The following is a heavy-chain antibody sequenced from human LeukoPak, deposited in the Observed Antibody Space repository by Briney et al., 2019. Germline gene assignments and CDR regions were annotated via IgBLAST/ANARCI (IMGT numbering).Heavy chain of an antibody. CDR2: ISGSGGST. Sequence: GGSLRLSCAASGFTFSTYEMHWVRQAPGKGLEWVSGISGSGGSTYYADSVKGRFTISRDNSKNTLYLQMNSLRAEDTAVYYCAIFSLGEYQLLNDYWGQGTLVTVSS. V-gene: IGHV3-23*01. CDR1: GFTFSTYE. CDR3: AIFSLGEYQLLNDY. D-gene: IGHD2-2*01. J-gene: IGHJ4*02.